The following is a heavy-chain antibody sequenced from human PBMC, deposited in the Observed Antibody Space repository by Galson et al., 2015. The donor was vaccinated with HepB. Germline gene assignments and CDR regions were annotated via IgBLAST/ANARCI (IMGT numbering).Heavy chain of an antibody. CDR1: GDSVSSYSAA. V-gene: IGHV6-1*01. D-gene: IGHD3-10*01. CDR3: AREGGVHYYGSGTTSFDP. Sequence: CAISGDSVSSYSAAWNWIRQSPSRGLEWLGRTYYRSKWYNDYAVSVKSRITINPDTSKNQFSLQLNSVTPEDTAVYYCAREGGVHYYGSGTTSFDPWGQGTLVTVSS. J-gene: IGHJ5*02. CDR2: TYYRSKWYN.